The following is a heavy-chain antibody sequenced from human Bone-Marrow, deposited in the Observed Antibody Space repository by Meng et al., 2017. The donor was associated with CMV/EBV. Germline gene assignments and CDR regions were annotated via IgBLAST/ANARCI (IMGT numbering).Heavy chain of an antibody. CDR1: GFTFSSYW. J-gene: IGHJ4*02. D-gene: IGHD6-13*01. V-gene: IGHV3-7*01. CDR3: AKDRIAAAVPDY. CDR2: IKQDGSEK. Sequence: GESLKISCAASGFTFSSYWMSWVRQAPGKGLEWVANIKQDGSEKYYVDSVKGRFTISRDNAKNSLYLQMNSLRAEDTAVYYCAKDRIAAAVPDYWGQGTLVTVSS.